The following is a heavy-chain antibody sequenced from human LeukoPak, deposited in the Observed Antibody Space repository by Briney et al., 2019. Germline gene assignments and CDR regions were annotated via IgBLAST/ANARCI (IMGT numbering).Heavy chain of an antibody. CDR3: AGWFGELLPLFAY. CDR1: GYSITRGYY. J-gene: IGHJ4*02. V-gene: IGHV4-38-2*02. CDR2: VYHSANT. Sequence: SETLSLTCTVSGYSITRGYYWGWIRQPPGKGLERIGSVYHSANTYYNPSLKGRVTISVDTSKNQFSLRVSSVSAADTAVYYCAGWFGELLPLFAYWGQGALVTVSS. D-gene: IGHD3-10*01.